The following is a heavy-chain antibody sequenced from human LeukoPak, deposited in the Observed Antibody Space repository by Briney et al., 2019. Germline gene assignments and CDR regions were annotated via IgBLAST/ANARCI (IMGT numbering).Heavy chain of an antibody. CDR2: ISSSGST. Sequence: SETLSLTCAVSGDSISSGYYWGWIRQPAGKGLEWIGRISSSGSTNYNPSLKSRVTISVDTSKNQFSLKLSSVTAADTAVYFCARGPYSYDSSGAFDIWGQGTMVTVSS. CDR1: GDSISSGYY. J-gene: IGHJ3*02. D-gene: IGHD3-22*01. V-gene: IGHV4-38-2*01. CDR3: ARGPYSYDSSGAFDI.